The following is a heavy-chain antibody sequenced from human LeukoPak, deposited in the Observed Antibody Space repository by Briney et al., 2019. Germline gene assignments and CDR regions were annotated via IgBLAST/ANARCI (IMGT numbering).Heavy chain of an antibody. V-gene: IGHV3-21*01. Sequence: GGSLRLSCAASGFTFSTYAISWVRQAPGKGLEWVSCISSTSNYIFYADSVRGRFAISRDNAKNSLYLQMDSLRAEDTAVYYCARGGIITSYAFEIWGQGAMVTVSS. CDR2: ISSTSNYI. J-gene: IGHJ3*02. D-gene: IGHD1-26*01. CDR1: GFTFSTYA. CDR3: ARGGIITSYAFEI.